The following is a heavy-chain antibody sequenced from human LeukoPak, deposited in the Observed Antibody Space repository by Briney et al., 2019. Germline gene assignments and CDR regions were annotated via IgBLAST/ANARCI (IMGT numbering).Heavy chain of an antibody. CDR3: AKDFNIIAAADYFDY. D-gene: IGHD6-13*01. CDR2: ISYDGSNK. V-gene: IGHV3-30*18. Sequence: PGGSLRLSCAASGFTFSSYGMHWVRQAPGKGLEWVAVISYDGSNKYYADSVKGRFTISRDNSKNTLYLQMNSLRAEDTAVYYCAKDFNIIAAADYFDYWGQGTLVTVSS. CDR1: GFTFSSYG. J-gene: IGHJ4*02.